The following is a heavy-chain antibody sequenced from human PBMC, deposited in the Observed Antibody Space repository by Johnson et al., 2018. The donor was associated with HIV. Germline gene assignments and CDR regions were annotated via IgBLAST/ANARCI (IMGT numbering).Heavy chain of an antibody. V-gene: IGHV3-64*07. CDR2: ISSNGGGT. CDR3: ANSPLSPSGSYPHAPDASVCDI. D-gene: IGHD1-26*01. Sequence: VQLVESVGGLVQPGGSLRLSCAGSGFTFSSFPIHWVRQAPGKGLEYVSAISSNGGGTCYGGSVNDRFSISSDNSKHTFYVQMGSLRAGDVAVYYCANSPLSPSGSYPHAPDASVCDIWGQGTMVTVSS. J-gene: IGHJ3*02. CDR1: GFTFSSFP.